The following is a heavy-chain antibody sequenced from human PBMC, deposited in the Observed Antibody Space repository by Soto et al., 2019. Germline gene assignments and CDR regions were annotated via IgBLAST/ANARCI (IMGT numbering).Heavy chain of an antibody. J-gene: IGHJ5*02. CDR3: AKDLRITGTWYNWFDP. D-gene: IGHD1-7*01. CDR2: ISGSGGST. V-gene: IGHV3-23*01. Sequence: GGSLRLSCAASGFTFSSYAMSWVRQAPGKGLEWVSAISGSGGSTYYADSVKGRFTISRDNSKNTLYLQMNSLRAEDTAVYYCAKDLRITGTWYNWFDPWRQGTLVTVSS. CDR1: GFTFSSYA.